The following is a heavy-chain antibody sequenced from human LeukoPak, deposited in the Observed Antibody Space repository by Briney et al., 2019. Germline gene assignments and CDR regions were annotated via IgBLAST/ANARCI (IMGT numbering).Heavy chain of an antibody. CDR3: AKGPRAVADLGIRPHYFDY. CDR1: GFTFSSYG. D-gene: IGHD6-19*01. V-gene: IGHV3-30*18. Sequence: PGGSLRLSCAASGFTFSSYGMHWVRQAPGKGLEWVAVISYDGSNKYYADSVKGRFTISRDNSKNTLYLQMNSLRAEDTAVYYCAKGPRAVADLGIRPHYFDYWGQGTLVTVSS. J-gene: IGHJ4*02. CDR2: ISYDGSNK.